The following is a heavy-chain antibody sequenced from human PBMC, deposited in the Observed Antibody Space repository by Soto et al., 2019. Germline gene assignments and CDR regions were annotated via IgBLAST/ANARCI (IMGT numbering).Heavy chain of an antibody. V-gene: IGHV3-49*03. CDR3: NRDRLVTTGTTYYFYYTAV. D-gene: IGHD4-17*01. J-gene: IGHJ6*03. CDR1: GFTFGDYA. CDR2: IRSKAYGWTP. Sequence: PGGSLRLSCTASGFTFGDYARSWFRQATGTGLERVGFIRSKAYGWTPEYAASVKGRFTISRDDSKSIAYLQMNILKTEDTAVYYCNRDRLVTTGTTYYFYYTAVWGKGTTVTVSS.